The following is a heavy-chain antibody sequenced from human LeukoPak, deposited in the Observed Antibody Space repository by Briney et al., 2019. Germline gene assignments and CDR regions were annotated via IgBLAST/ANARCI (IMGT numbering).Heavy chain of an antibody. Sequence: KPGGSLRLSCAASGFTFSDYYMSCLRQAPGKGLEWVSYISSSGSTIYYADSVKGRFTISRDNAKNSLYLQMNSLRAADTAVYYCARGSGYSYDQFVDYWGRGTLVTVSS. D-gene: IGHD5-18*01. V-gene: IGHV3-11*04. CDR1: GFTFSDYY. CDR3: ARGSGYSYDQFVDY. CDR2: ISSSGSTI. J-gene: IGHJ4*02.